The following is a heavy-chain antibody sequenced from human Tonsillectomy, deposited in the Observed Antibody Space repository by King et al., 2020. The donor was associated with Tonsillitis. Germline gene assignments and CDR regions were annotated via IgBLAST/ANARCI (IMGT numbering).Heavy chain of an antibody. CDR2: ISAYNGNT. V-gene: IGHV1-18*01. Sequence: QLVQSGAEVKKPGASVKVSCKASGYTFTSYGISWVRQAPGQGLEWMGWISAYNGNTNYAQKLQGRVTMTTDTSTSTAYMELRSLGSDDTAVYYCARDYDDFWSGSGGWFDPWGQGTLVTVSS. CDR3: ARDYDDFWSGSGGWFDP. D-gene: IGHD3-3*01. J-gene: IGHJ5*02. CDR1: GYTFTSYG.